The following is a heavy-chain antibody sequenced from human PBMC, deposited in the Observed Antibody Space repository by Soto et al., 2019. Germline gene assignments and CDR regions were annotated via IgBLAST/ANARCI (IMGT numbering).Heavy chain of an antibody. CDR2: IIPIFGTA. CDR3: ARGPRPKSDHSSWSTGPPFDY. J-gene: IGHJ4*02. Sequence: ASVKVSCKASGGTFSSYAISWVRQAPGQGLEWMGGIIPIFGTANYAQKFQGRVTITADESTSTAYMELSSLRSEDTAVYYCARGPRPKSDHSSWSTGPPFDYWGQGTLVTVSS. V-gene: IGHV1-69*13. D-gene: IGHD6-13*01. CDR1: GGTFSSYA.